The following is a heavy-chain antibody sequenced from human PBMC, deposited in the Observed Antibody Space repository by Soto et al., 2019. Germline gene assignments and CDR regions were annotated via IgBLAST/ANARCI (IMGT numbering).Heavy chain of an antibody. J-gene: IGHJ6*02. Sequence: SVKVSCKASGVTFSSYSINWVRQAPGQGLEWMGRLIPMFGTTDYAQRFQGRVTFTADESTSTASMEVTNLTSEDTAVYYCTRAVVLTFTRYYDMDVWGQGTTVTVSS. CDR3: TRAVVLTFTRYYDMDV. D-gene: IGHD3-22*01. CDR1: GVTFSSYS. CDR2: LIPMFGTT. V-gene: IGHV1-69*13.